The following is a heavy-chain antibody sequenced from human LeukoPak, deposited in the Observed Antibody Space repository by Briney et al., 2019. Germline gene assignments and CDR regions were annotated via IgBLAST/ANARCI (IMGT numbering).Heavy chain of an antibody. CDR3: AKGVVIPTGLVDY. V-gene: IGHV3-43*01. CDR2: ISWDGGSK. J-gene: IGHJ4*02. D-gene: IGHD4-23*01. Sequence: GGSLRLSCAASGFMFEDYSMHWVRQAPGKGLEWVSVISWDGGSKYYADSVQGRFTISRDNSKNSLYLQMNSLRTEDTALYYCAKGVVIPTGLVDYWGQGTLVTVSS. CDR1: GFMFEDYS.